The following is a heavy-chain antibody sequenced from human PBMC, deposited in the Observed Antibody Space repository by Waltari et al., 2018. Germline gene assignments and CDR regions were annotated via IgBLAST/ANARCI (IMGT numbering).Heavy chain of an antibody. CDR2: IYTSGST. CDR1: GGSISSGSYY. D-gene: IGHD6-19*01. Sequence: QVQLQESGPGLVKPSQTLSLTCTVSGGSISSGSYYWSWIRQPAGKGLEWIGRIYTSGSTNYNPSLKSRVTISVDTSKTQFSLKLTSVTAADTAIYFCARNQRGWFDAFDIWGQGTAVTVSS. CDR3: ARNQRGWFDAFDI. J-gene: IGHJ3*02. V-gene: IGHV4-61*02.